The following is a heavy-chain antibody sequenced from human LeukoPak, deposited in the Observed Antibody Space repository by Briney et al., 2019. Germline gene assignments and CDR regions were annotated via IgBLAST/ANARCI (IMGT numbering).Heavy chain of an antibody. J-gene: IGHJ4*02. CDR1: GFTFSSYA. CDR3: ARALLGGYSYDN. CDR2: ISSNGGST. V-gene: IGHV3-64*01. Sequence: GGSLRLSCAASGFTFSSYAMHWVRQAPGKGLDYVSAISSNGGSTYYANSVKGRFTISRDNSKNTLYLQMGSLRAEDMAVYYCARALLGGYSYDNWGQGTLVAVSS. D-gene: IGHD5-18*01.